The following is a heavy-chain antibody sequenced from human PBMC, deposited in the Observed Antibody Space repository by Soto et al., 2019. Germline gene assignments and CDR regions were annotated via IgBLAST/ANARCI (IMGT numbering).Heavy chain of an antibody. D-gene: IGHD3-10*01. Sequence: PSETLSLTCAVSGGSISSGGYSWSWIRQPPGKGLEWIGYIYHSGSTYYNPSLKSQVTISVDRSKNQFSLKLSSVTAADTAVYYCAREGITMVRGVIIGRNWFDPWGQGTLVTVSS. J-gene: IGHJ5*02. CDR3: AREGITMVRGVIIGRNWFDP. CDR1: GGSISSGGYS. CDR2: IYHSGST. V-gene: IGHV4-30-2*01.